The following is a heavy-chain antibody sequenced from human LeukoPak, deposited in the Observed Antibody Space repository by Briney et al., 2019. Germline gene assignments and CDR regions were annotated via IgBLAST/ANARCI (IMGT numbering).Heavy chain of an antibody. V-gene: IGHV3-23*01. CDR3: AKTTIFGVVILRAGFDY. J-gene: IGHJ4*02. CDR1: GFTFSSYA. D-gene: IGHD3-3*01. CDR2: ISGSGGST. Sequence: GGSLRLSCAASGFTFSSYAMSWVRQAPGKGLGWVSAISGSGGSTYYADSVKGRFTISRDNSKNTLYLQMNSLRAEDTAVYYCAKTTIFGVVILRAGFDYWGQGTLVTVSS.